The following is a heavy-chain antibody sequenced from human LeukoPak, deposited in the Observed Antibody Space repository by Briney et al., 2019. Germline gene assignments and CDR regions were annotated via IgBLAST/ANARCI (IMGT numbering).Heavy chain of an antibody. D-gene: IGHD3-22*01. CDR3: ARDGYYDSSLDY. CDR1: GFTFSSYS. Sequence: GGSLRLSCAASGFTFSSYSMNWVRQAPGKGLEWVSSISSSSSYIYYADSVKGRFTISRDNAKNPLYLQMNSLRAEDTAVYHCARDGYYDSSLDYWGQGTLVTVSS. CDR2: ISSSSSYI. J-gene: IGHJ4*02. V-gene: IGHV3-21*01.